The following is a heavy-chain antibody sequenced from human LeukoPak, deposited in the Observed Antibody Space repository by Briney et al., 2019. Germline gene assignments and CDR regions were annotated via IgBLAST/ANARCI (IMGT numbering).Heavy chain of an antibody. CDR2: ISAYNGNT. CDR1: GFTFSSYA. Sequence: GGSLRLSCAASGFTFSSYAMHWVRQAPGQGLEWMGWISAYNGNTNYAQKLQGRVTMTTDTSTSTAYMELRSLRSDDTAVYYCARDRGGAPRRDYWGQGTLVTVSS. CDR3: ARDRGGAPRRDY. J-gene: IGHJ4*02. V-gene: IGHV1-18*01. D-gene: IGHD1-26*01.